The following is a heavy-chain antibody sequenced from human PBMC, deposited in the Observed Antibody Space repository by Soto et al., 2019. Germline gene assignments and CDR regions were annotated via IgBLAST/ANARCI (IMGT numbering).Heavy chain of an antibody. D-gene: IGHD6-13*01. Sequence: ASVKVSCKASGYTFTSYGISWVRQAPGQGLEWMGWISAYNGNTKYVQKFQGRVTMTTDTSTSTAYMELRSLRSDDTAVYYCARDAEAGLNDYWGQGTLVTVSS. J-gene: IGHJ4*02. V-gene: IGHV1-18*01. CDR3: ARDAEAGLNDY. CDR1: GYTFTSYG. CDR2: ISAYNGNT.